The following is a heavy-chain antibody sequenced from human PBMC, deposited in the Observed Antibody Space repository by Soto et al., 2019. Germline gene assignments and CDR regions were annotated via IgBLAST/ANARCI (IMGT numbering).Heavy chain of an antibody. D-gene: IGHD1-1*01. V-gene: IGHV3-23*01. J-gene: IGHJ6*03. CDR1: GFTFSSYA. CDR3: AKDGTGIAFDYYYYRDV. CDR2: ISGSGGST. Sequence: EVQLLESGGGLVQPGGSLRLSCAASGFTFSSYAMSWVRQAPGKGLEWVSAISGSGGSTYYAYSVKSRFTISRDNSKNTLYLQMNSLRAEDTAVYYCAKDGTGIAFDYYYYRDVCGKGTTVTVSS.